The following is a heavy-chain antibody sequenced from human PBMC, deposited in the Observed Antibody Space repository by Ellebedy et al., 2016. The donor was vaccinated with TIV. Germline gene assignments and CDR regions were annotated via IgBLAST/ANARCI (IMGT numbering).Heavy chain of an antibody. Sequence: MPSETLSLTCTVSGGSVSNGGDYWSWIRQPPGKGLEWIGYVYYIRSTNYNPSLESRVSISVDTSNNQFSLRLNSVTAADTAVYFCARGIRNYDSSGYYYTFWGQGTLVTVSS. V-gene: IGHV4-61*08. J-gene: IGHJ4*02. D-gene: IGHD3-22*01. CDR3: ARGIRNYDSSGYYYTF. CDR1: GGSVSNGGDY. CDR2: VYYIRST.